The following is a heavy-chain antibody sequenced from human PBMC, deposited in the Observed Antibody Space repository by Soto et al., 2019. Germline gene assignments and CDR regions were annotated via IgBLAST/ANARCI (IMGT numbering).Heavy chain of an antibody. D-gene: IGHD6-6*01. J-gene: IGHJ5*02. V-gene: IGHV3-11*06. CDR2: ISSSSSYT. CDR3: ARDSSSSLGGQRIFDP. Sequence: GGSLRLSCAASGFTFSDYYMSWIRQAPGKGLEWVSYISSSSSYTNYADSVKGRFTISRDNAKNSLYLQMNSLRAEDTAVYYCARDSSSSLGGQRIFDPWGQGTLVTVSS. CDR1: GFTFSDYY.